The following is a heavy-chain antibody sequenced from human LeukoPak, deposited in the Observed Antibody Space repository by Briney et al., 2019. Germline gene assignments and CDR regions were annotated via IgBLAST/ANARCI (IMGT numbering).Heavy chain of an antibody. J-gene: IGHJ4*02. CDR3: ARHPISMVRGVYFDY. D-gene: IGHD3-10*01. V-gene: IGHV4-59*08. CDR2: IYYSGST. CDR1: GVSISSYY. Sequence: SETLPLTCTVSGVSISSYYWSWLRQPPGKGLEWIGYIYYSGSTNYNPSLKSRVTISVDTSKNQFSLKLSSVTAADTAVYYCARHPISMVRGVYFDYWGQGTLVTVSS.